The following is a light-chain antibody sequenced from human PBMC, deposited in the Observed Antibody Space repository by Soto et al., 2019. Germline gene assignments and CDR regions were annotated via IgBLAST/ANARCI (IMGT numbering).Light chain of an antibody. CDR3: QQLSRYPLT. Sequence: DIQMTQSPSSLSASVGDRVTITCRASQGISSYLNWYQQKPGKAPKLLIYAASSLQSGVPSRFSGSGSETEFSLTIRALQPEDFATYYCQQLSRYPLTFGGGTKV. V-gene: IGKV1-9*01. CDR2: AAS. CDR1: QGISSY. J-gene: IGKJ4*01.